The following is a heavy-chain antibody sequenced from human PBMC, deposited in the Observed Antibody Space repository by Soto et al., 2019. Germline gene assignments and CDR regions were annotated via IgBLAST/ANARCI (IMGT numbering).Heavy chain of an antibody. CDR1: GFIFSSYN. Sequence: EVQLVESGGGLVQPGGSLRLSCAASGFIFSSYNMNWVRQAPGKGLEWVSSISSSGSYIHYADSVKGRFTISRDNAKNSLYLQMNSLKAEDTAVYYCAWECYYYEIPVHAPWFDPRGQGTLVTVSS. CDR3: AWECYYYEIPVHAPWFDP. J-gene: IGHJ5*02. D-gene: IGHD3-22*01. V-gene: IGHV3-21*01. CDR2: ISSSGSYI.